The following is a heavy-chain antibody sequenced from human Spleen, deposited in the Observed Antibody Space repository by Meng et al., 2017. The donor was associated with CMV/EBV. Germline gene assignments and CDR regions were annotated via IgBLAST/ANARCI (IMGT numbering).Heavy chain of an antibody. CDR2: VSHDGSTK. CDR3: AREGIVGAPGLDF. D-gene: IGHD1-26*01. V-gene: IGHV3-30*15. J-gene: IGHJ4*02. CDR1: GFTFSSYA. Sequence: GGSLRLSCAASGFTFSSYAMHWVRQAPGKGPEWVAIVSHDGSTKYYADSVKGRFTVSRDNSKNMLYLQMSSLRPEDTAVYYCAREGIVGAPGLDFWGQGTLVTVSS.